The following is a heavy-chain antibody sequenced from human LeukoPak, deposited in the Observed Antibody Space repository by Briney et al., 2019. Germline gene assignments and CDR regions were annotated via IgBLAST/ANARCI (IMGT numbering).Heavy chain of an antibody. CDR2: IIPIFGTA. J-gene: IGHJ6*02. V-gene: IGHV1-69*13. CDR3: ARVYYGSGSAYYYYGMDV. D-gene: IGHD3-10*01. CDR1: GGTFSSYA. Sequence: GASVKVSCKASGGTFSSYAISWVRQAPGQGLEWMGGIIPIFGTANYAQKFQGRVTITADESTSTAYMELSSLRSEDTAVYYCARVYYGSGSAYYYYGMDVWGQGTTVTVSS.